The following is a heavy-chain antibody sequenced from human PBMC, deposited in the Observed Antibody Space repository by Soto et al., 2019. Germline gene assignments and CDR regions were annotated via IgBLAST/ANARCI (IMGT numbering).Heavy chain of an antibody. CDR3: AKGPVNYYDSSGYSYYFDY. Sequence: QVQLVQSGAEVKKPGSSVKVSCKASGGTFSSYTISWVRQAPGQGLEWVGRIIPILGIANYAQKFQGRVTITADKSTSTAYMELSSLRSEDTAVYYCAKGPVNYYDSSGYSYYFDYWGQGTLVTVSS. D-gene: IGHD3-22*01. V-gene: IGHV1-69*02. CDR1: GGTFSSYT. J-gene: IGHJ4*02. CDR2: IIPILGIA.